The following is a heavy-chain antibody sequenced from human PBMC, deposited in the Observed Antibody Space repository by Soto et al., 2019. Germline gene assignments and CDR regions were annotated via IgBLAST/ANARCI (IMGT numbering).Heavy chain of an antibody. CDR2: ITRDGSGH. D-gene: IGHD3-22*01. CDR3: ARAEESSGSAGTFLY. CDR1: GLTFSSAI. V-gene: IGHV3-30-3*01. Sequence: QVHFVESGGDLVHPGRSLRLSCAASGLTFSSAIMHWFRQTPGKGLEWIALITRDGSGHTFTDSVKGRFTISRDHSKDMLYLQMSSLTAEDTGVYYCARAEESSGSAGTFLYWGQGTLVTVSA. J-gene: IGHJ1*01.